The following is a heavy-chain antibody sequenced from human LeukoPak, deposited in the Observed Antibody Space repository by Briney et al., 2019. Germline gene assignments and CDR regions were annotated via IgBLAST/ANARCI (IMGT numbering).Heavy chain of an antibody. CDR1: GGPISSGGYY. D-gene: IGHD3-22*01. V-gene: IGHV4-31*03. CDR3: SRGLDSRKLGY. Sequence: PSETLSLTCTVSGGPISSGGYYWSWIRQHPGKGLEWIGYIYSSGSTFYNPSLKSRVTISIDTSKNQFSLNLNSVTAADTAVYFCSRGLDSRKLGYWGQGTLVTVSS. CDR2: IYSSGST. J-gene: IGHJ4*02.